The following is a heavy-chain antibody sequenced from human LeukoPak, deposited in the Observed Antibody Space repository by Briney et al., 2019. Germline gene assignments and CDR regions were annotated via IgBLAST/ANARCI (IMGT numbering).Heavy chain of an antibody. V-gene: IGHV3-9*01. CDR2: ISWNSGSI. CDR1: GFSFDDYS. J-gene: IGHJ4*02. D-gene: IGHD3-22*01. CDR3: AKGGGSGLLYYFDY. Sequence: PGGSLRLSCAASGFSFDDYSMHWVRQAPGKGLEWVSGISWNSGSIGYAYSVKGRFTISRDNAKNSLYLQMNSLRAEDTALYYCAKGGGSGLLYYFDYWGQGTLVTVSS.